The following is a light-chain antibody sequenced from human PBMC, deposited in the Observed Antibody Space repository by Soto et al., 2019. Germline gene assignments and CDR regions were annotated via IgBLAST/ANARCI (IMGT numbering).Light chain of an antibody. CDR1: QGIKND. J-gene: IGKJ2*01. V-gene: IGKV1-6*01. CDR3: LQDYNYPYT. CDR2: AAS. Sequence: AIQLTQSPSSLSESVGDRVTITCRASQGIKNDVAWYQQKPGKAPKLLIYAASSLQSGFPPRFSGSGSGTDFTLTISSRQPEDFATYYCLQDYNYPYTFGQGTKVDIK.